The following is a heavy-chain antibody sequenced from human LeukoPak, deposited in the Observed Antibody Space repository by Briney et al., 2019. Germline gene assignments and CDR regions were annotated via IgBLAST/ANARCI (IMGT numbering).Heavy chain of an antibody. CDR2: IWYDGSNK. CDR1: GFTFSSHG. Sequence: GGSLRLSCAASGFTFSSHGMHWVRQAPGKGLEWVAVIWYDGSNKDYADSVKGRFTISRDNSKNTLYLEMNSLRAEDTAVYYCARAREQWLEKDYWGQGTLVTVSS. V-gene: IGHV3-33*01. J-gene: IGHJ4*02. CDR3: ARAREQWLEKDY. D-gene: IGHD6-19*01.